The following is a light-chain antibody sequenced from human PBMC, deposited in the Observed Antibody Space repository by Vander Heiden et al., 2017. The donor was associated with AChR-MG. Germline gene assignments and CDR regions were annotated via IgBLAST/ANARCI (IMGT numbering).Light chain of an antibody. J-gene: IGKJ3*01. CDR2: AAS. CDR3: RQEDNFPLT. CDR1: QGIRND. Sequence: AIQMTQSPSSLSASVGDRVTITCRASQGIRNDLGWYQQKPGKAPKLLIYAASSLQSGVPLRFGGSGSGTDFTLTISSLQPDDFATYYCRQEDNFPLTFGHGTKVDIK. V-gene: IGKV1-6*01.